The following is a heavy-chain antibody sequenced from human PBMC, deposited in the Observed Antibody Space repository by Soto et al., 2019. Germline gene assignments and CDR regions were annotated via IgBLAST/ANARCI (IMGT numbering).Heavy chain of an antibody. J-gene: IGHJ4*02. V-gene: IGHV4-59*13. Sequence: QVQLQESGPGLVKSLETLSLTCTVSGGSMSNYYWSWIRQPPGKGLEWIGYIHDSGSTKYSPSLKSRVSISLDTSKNHVSLKLTSVTAADTAVYFCARGSRSGYYAYWGQGTLVTVSS. CDR2: IHDSGST. D-gene: IGHD3-3*01. CDR1: GGSMSNYY. CDR3: ARGSRSGYYAY.